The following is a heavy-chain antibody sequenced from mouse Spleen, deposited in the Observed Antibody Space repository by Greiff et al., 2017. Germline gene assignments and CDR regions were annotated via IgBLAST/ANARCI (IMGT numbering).Heavy chain of an antibody. V-gene: IGHV1-58*01. J-gene: IGHJ1*03. D-gene: IGHD1-1*01. CDR1: GYTFTSYG. CDR3: ARGPSTVVATRFFDV. Sequence: VQLQQSGAELMRPGSSVKMSCKTSGYTFTSYGINWVKQRPGQGLEWIGYIYIGNGYTEYNEKFRGKATLTSDTSSSTAYMQLSSLTSEDSAIYFCARGPSTVVATRFFDVWGTGTTVTVSS. CDR2: IYIGNGYT.